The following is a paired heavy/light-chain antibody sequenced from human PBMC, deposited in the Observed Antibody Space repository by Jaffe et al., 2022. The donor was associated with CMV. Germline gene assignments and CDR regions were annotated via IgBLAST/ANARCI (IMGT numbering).Light chain of an antibody. CDR1: QSIDSW. V-gene: IGKV1-5*03. CDR2: KAS. CDR3: QQYTSYSGT. Sequence: DIQMTQSPSTLSASIGDRVTIACRASQSIDSWVAWYQQKPGKAPKVLIYKASTLESGVPSRFSGSGSGTEFTLTISSLQPDDFATYFCQQYTSYSGTFGQGTKLEI. J-gene: IGKJ2*01.
Heavy chain of an antibody. J-gene: IGHJ6*03. D-gene: IGHD3-22*01. V-gene: IGHV3-11*06. CDR2: ISVSGTNR. CDR3: ARRRPNHYDSSGSNYYYMDV. CDR1: GFTFSDYY. Sequence: QVQLVESGGGLVKPGGSLRLSCAASGFTFSDYYMSWIRQAPGKGLEWVSYISVSGTNRIYADSVKGRFTISRDNAKNSLYLQINSLRAEDTGVYYCARRRPNHYDSSGSNYYYMDVWGKGTTVTVSS.